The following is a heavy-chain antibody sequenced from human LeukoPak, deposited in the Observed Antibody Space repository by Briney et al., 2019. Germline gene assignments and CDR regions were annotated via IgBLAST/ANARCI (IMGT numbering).Heavy chain of an antibody. CDR1: GFTFSVYY. V-gene: IGHV3-11*06. D-gene: IGHD6-13*01. Sequence: GGSLRLSCAASGFTFSVYYMSWLRQAPGKGLEWVSYISSSSSYTNYADSVKGRFTISRDNAKNSLYLLMNSLRAEDTAVYYCASYSIAAAGFDYWGQGTLVTVSS. CDR3: ASYSIAAAGFDY. J-gene: IGHJ4*02. CDR2: ISSSSSYT.